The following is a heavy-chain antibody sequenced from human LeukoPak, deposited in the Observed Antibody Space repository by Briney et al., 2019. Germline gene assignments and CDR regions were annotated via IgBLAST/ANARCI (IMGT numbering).Heavy chain of an antibody. Sequence: GGSLRLSCAASDFTFSQFGMSWVRQAPGKRLEWVSAISGSGGSTYYANSLRGRFTISRDNSKNTLYLQMNSLRAEDTAVYYCAKDSAYDSSGYHTDYWGQGTLVTVSS. V-gene: IGHV3-23*01. J-gene: IGHJ4*02. CDR3: AKDSAYDSSGYHTDY. CDR2: ISGSGGST. D-gene: IGHD3-22*01. CDR1: DFTFSQFG.